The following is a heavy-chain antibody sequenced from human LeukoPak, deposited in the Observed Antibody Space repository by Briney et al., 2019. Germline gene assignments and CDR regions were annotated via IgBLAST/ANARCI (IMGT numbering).Heavy chain of an antibody. CDR3: VREVLVYGLDV. Sequence: GASVKVSCKASGYDFTGHCVHWVRQAPGQGLEWMGWIDPRSGGTIYTQKFQGRVTMTRDTAISTAYMELRRLKSDDTAVYYCVREVLVYGLDVWGNGTAVAVSA. D-gene: IGHD2-2*03. CDR1: GYDFTGHC. J-gene: IGHJ6*04. CDR2: IDPRSGGT. V-gene: IGHV1-2*02.